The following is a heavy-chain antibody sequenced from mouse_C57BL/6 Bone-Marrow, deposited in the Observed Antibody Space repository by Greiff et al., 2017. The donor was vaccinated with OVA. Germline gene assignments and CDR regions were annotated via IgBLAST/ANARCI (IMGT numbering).Heavy chain of an antibody. CDR3: ARNAYYSNYDYYAMDY. D-gene: IGHD2-5*01. Sequence: EVQLKESGPGLVKPSQSLSLTCSVTGYSITSGYYWNWIRQFPGNKLEWMGYISYDGSNNYNPSLKNRISITRDTSKNQFFLKLNSVTTEDTATYYCARNAYYSNYDYYAMDYWGQGTSVTVSS. CDR2: ISYDGSN. J-gene: IGHJ4*01. CDR1: GYSITSGYY. V-gene: IGHV3-6*01.